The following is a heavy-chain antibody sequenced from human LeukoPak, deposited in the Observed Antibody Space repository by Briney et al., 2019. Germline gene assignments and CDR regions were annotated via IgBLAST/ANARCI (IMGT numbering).Heavy chain of an antibody. CDR2: IYYSGST. Sequence: PSETLSLTCTVSGGSISSSSYYWGWIRQPPGKGLEWIGSIYYSGSTYYNPSLQSRVTISVDTSKNQFSLKLNSVTAADTAVYYCARVIVGATTFGYWGQGTLVTVSS. D-gene: IGHD1-26*01. V-gene: IGHV4-39*01. CDR3: ARVIVGATTFGY. J-gene: IGHJ4*02. CDR1: GGSISSSSYY.